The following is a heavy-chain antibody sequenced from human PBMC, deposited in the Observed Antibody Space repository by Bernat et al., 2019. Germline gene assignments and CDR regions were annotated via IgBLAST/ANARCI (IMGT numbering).Heavy chain of an antibody. V-gene: IGHV4-34*01. CDR2: INHSGST. J-gene: IGHJ2*01. D-gene: IGHD6-19*01. CDR3: ARMEKYGSGWYLHWYFDL. CDR1: GGSFSGYY. Sequence: QVQLQQWGAGLLKPSETLSLTCAVYGGSFSGYYWSWIRQPPGKGLEWIGEINHSGSTNYNPSLKSRFTISVDTSKNQFSLKLSSVTAADTAVYYCARMEKYGSGWYLHWYFDLWGRGTLVTVSS.